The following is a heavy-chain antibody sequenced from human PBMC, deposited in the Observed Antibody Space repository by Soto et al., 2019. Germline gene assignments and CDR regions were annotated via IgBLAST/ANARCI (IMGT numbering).Heavy chain of an antibody. J-gene: IGHJ4*02. CDR3: ARASTTVTTLDY. V-gene: IGHV4-30-4*01. CDR1: GGSISSGNYY. Sequence: PSETLSLTCTVSGGSISSGNYYWSWIRQPPGKGLEWIGFISYSGSTYYNPSLKSRVTISVDRSKNQFSLKLSSVTAADTAVYYCARASTTVTTLDYWGQGTLVTVSS. D-gene: IGHD4-17*01. CDR2: ISYSGST.